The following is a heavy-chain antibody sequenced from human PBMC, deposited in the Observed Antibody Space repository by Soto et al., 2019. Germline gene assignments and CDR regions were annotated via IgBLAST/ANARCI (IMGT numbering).Heavy chain of an antibody. Sequence: PETLSLTYTVSRGPLSGYCGSWMRQSPGKGLEWIVYIYYSGSSNDNPPHSSRVTISVDTSKNQFSLKLTSVTAADTAVYYCTRANYGSHSYYNFVDSWGQGTLVTVSS. V-gene: IGHV4-59*01. CDR1: RGPLSGYC. J-gene: IGHJ4*02. D-gene: IGHD3-10*01. CDR2: IYYSGSS. CDR3: TRANYGSHSYYNFVDS.